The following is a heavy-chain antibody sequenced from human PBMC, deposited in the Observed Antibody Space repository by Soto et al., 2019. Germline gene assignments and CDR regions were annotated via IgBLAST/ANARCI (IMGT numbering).Heavy chain of an antibody. CDR1: GGSISSYY. J-gene: IGHJ4*02. CDR3: ARHSIYGEFDY. Sequence: SETLSLTCTVSGGSISSYYWSWIRQPPGKGLEWIGYIYYSGSTNYNPSLKSRVTISVDTSKNQFSLKLTSVTATDTAVYYCARHSIYGEFDYWGQGTQVTVSS. D-gene: IGHD2-21*01. V-gene: IGHV4-59*08. CDR2: IYYSGST.